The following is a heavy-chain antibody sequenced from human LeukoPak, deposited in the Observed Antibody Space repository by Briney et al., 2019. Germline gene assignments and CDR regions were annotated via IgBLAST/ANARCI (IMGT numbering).Heavy chain of an antibody. CDR2: INHSGST. V-gene: IGHV4-34*01. Sequence: SETLSLTCAVYGGSFSGYYWSWIRQPPGKWLEWIGEINHSGSTNYNPSLKSRVTISVDTSKNQFSLKLSSVTAADTAVYYCARGRYSYGRWGHFDYWGQGTLVTVSS. CDR3: ARGRYSYGRWGHFDY. D-gene: IGHD5-18*01. CDR1: GGSFSGYY. J-gene: IGHJ4*02.